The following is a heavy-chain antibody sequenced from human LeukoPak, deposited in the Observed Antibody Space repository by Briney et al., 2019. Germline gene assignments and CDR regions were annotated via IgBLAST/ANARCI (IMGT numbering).Heavy chain of an antibody. V-gene: IGHV4-39*07. CDR3: ASGAVLMVYCY. CDR1: GGSISSSSYY. J-gene: IGHJ4*02. Sequence: SETLSLTCTVSGGSISSSSYYWGWIRQPPGKGLEWIGSIYYSGSTYYNPSLKSRVTISVDTSKNQFSLKLSSVTAADTAVYYCASGAVLMVYCYWGQGTLVTVSS. D-gene: IGHD2-8*01. CDR2: IYYSGST.